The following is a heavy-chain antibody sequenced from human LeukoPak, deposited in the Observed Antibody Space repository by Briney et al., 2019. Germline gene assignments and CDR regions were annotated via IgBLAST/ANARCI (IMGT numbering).Heavy chain of an antibody. D-gene: IGHD6-19*01. Sequence: SVNVSCKASGGTFSSYAISWVRQAPGQGLEWMGRIIPILGIANYAQKFQGRVTITADKSTSTAYMELSSLRSEDTAVYYCARDGSSGWYAAFDIWGQGTMVTVSS. CDR1: GGTFSSYA. CDR3: ARDGSSGWYAAFDI. CDR2: IIPILGIA. J-gene: IGHJ3*02. V-gene: IGHV1-69*04.